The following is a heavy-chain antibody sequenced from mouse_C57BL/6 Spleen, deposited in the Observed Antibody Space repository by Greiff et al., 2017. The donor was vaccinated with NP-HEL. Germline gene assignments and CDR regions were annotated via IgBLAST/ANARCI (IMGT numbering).Heavy chain of an antibody. J-gene: IGHJ2*01. CDR1: GYSITSGYY. D-gene: IGHD1-1*01. CDR3: ARNLYYGSSPHFDY. CDR2: ISYDGSN. Sequence: DVKLVESGPGLVKPSQSLSLTCSVTGYSITSGYYWNWIRQFPGNKLEWMGYISYDGSNHYHPSLKNRISITRDTSKNQFFLKLNSLTTEDTATYYCARNLYYGSSPHFDYWGQGTTLTVSS. V-gene: IGHV3-6*01.